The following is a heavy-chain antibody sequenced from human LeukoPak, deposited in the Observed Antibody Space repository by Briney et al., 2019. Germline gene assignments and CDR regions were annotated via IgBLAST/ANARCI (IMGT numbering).Heavy chain of an antibody. V-gene: IGHV3-48*02. CDR1: GFTFSSYS. CDR3: ARDRAGYGPLGYYYGMDV. D-gene: IGHD5-18*01. Sequence: GGSLRLSWAASGFTFSSYSMNWVRQAPGKGLEWVSYISSSSSTIYYADSVKGRFTISRDNAKNSLYLQMNSLRDEDTAVYYCARDRAGYGPLGYYYGMDVWGQGTTVTVSS. J-gene: IGHJ6*02. CDR2: ISSSSSTI.